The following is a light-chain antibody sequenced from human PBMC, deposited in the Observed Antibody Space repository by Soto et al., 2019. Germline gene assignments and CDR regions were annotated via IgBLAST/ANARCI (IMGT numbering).Light chain of an antibody. CDR1: QSVSSY. Sequence: EIVLTQSPSTLSSSAGERATLSCRASQSVSSYLAWYQQKPGQAPRLLIYDASNRATGIPARFSGSGSGTDFTLTISSLEPEDFAVYYCQQRSNWPPTCGQGTKVEIK. J-gene: IGKJ1*01. CDR2: DAS. CDR3: QQRSNWPPT. V-gene: IGKV3-11*01.